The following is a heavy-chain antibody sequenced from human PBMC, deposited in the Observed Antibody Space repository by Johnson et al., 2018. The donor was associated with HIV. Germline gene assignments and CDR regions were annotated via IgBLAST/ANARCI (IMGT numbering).Heavy chain of an antibody. Sequence: VQLVESGGGLVKPGGSLRLSCAASGFTVSSNEMSWVRQAPGKGLEWVSSISGGCTYYTDSLKGRLTISRDNAKNSLYRQMNSLRAEDTAVYYCARVRWLQLGAFDIWGQGTMVTVSS. CDR2: ISGGCT. CDR1: GFTVSSNE. D-gene: IGHD5-24*01. V-gene: IGHV3-69-1*01. CDR3: ARVRWLQLGAFDI. J-gene: IGHJ3*02.